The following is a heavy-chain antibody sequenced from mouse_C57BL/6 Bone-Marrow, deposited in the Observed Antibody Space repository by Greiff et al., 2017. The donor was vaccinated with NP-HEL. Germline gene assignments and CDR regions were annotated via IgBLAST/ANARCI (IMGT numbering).Heavy chain of an antibody. Sequence: QVQLQQSGAELVKPGASVKISCKASGYAFSSYWMNWVKQRPGKGLEWIGQIYPGDGDTNYNGKFKGKATLTADKSSSTAYMQLSSLTSEDSAVYFCARSHYYGSSPHWYFDVWGTGTTVTVSS. J-gene: IGHJ1*03. D-gene: IGHD1-1*01. CDR1: GYAFSSYW. CDR2: IYPGDGDT. CDR3: ARSHYYGSSPHWYFDV. V-gene: IGHV1-80*01.